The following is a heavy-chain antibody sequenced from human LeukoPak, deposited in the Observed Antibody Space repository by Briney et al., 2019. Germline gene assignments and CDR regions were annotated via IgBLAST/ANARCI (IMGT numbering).Heavy chain of an antibody. CDR1: GSTFTSYG. CDR2: ISAYNGNT. V-gene: IGHV1-18*01. D-gene: IGHD2-15*01. Sequence: ASVKLSCKASGSTFTSYGINWVRQAPGHGLGWMGWISAYNGNTDYAQNLQGRVTMTTDTSTSTAYMELRSLRSHDTAVYYCAREGGSANDTDSGYWGQGTLVTVSS. CDR3: AREGGSANDTDSGY. J-gene: IGHJ4*02.